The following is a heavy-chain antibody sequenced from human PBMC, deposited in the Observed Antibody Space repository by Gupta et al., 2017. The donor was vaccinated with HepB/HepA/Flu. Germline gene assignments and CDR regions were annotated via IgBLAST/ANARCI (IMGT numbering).Heavy chain of an antibody. CDR2: ISSSGSTI. CDR3: ARTRGGYYYDSSGYGY. V-gene: IGHV3-48*03. Sequence: EVQLVESGGGLVQPGGSLRLSCAASGFTFSSYEMNWVRQAPGKGLEWVSYISSSGSTIYYADSVKGRFTISRDNAKNSLYLQMNSLRAEDTAVYYCARTRGGYYYDSSGYGYWGQGTLVTVSS. J-gene: IGHJ4*02. CDR1: GFTFSSYE. D-gene: IGHD3-22*01.